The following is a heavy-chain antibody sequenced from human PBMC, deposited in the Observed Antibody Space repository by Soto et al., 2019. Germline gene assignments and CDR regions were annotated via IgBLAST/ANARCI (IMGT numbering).Heavy chain of an antibody. CDR1: GGTFSSYA. D-gene: IGHD2-15*01. Sequence: QVQLVQSGAEVKKPGSSVKVSCKASGGTFSSYAISWVRQAPGQGLEWMGGIIPIFGTANYAQKFQGRVTITADESTSTAYMELSSLRSEDTAVYYCARPHPTRCSGGSCYSLVDYWGQGTLVTVSS. CDR3: ARPHPTRCSGGSCYSLVDY. V-gene: IGHV1-69*12. CDR2: IIPIFGTA. J-gene: IGHJ4*02.